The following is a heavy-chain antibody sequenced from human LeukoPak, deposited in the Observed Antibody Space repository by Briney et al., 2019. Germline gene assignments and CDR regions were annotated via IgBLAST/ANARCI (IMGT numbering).Heavy chain of an antibody. J-gene: IGHJ4*02. Sequence: GGSLRLSCAASGFTFSSHNMHWVRQATGKGLEWVSSNNTAGDVYYLGSVKGRFTISRDNAKNSLYLQMNSLRVGDMAVYYCVRVSRVGDYNFFDYWGQGTRVTVSP. CDR3: VRVSRVGDYNFFDY. CDR1: GFTFSSHN. V-gene: IGHV3-13*04. D-gene: IGHD1-26*01. CDR2: NNTAGDV.